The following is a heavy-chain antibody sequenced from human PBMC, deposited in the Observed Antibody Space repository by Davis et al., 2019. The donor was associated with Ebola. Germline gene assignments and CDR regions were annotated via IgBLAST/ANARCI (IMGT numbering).Heavy chain of an antibody. CDR2: VYYTGTT. D-gene: IGHD3-3*01. Sequence: PGGSLRLSCTVSGGSIFTSSHYWGWIRQPPGKGLEWIGSVYYTGTTYYNPSLQSRVTVSVDSSNNHYSLRLSSVTAADTAVYYCASLYYDFWNGYYTVFDYWGQGMLVTVSS. J-gene: IGHJ4*02. V-gene: IGHV4-39*02. CDR3: ASLYYDFWNGYYTVFDY. CDR1: GGSIFTSSHY.